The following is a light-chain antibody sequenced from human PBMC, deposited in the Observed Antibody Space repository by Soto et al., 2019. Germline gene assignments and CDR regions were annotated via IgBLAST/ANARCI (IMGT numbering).Light chain of an antibody. J-gene: IGKJ4*01. V-gene: IGKV3-11*01. CDR3: QQHSNWPT. CDR1: QSITSY. CDR2: DAS. Sequence: EIVLTQSPATLSLSPGERATLSCRASQSITSYLAWYQQKPGQAPSLLISDASNRATGVPARFSGNGSGTDFTLTISSLEPEDFAVYYCQQHSNWPTFGGGTKVEIK.